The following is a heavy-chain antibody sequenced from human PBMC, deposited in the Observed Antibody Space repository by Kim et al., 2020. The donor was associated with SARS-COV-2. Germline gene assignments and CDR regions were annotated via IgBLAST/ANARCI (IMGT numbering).Heavy chain of an antibody. Sequence: SETLSLTCNVSGVSLSSSYYYWGWIRQPPGKGLEWIGIIYRTGSTYYNPSLKSRLTLSVDTSKNQFSLKLKSVTAADTALYFCAKQQSPAAHFDFWGQRTLVTASS. V-gene: IGHV4-39*01. J-gene: IGHJ4*02. CDR1: GVSLSSSYYY. CDR2: IYRTGST. CDR3: AKQQSPAAHFDF. D-gene: IGHD6-25*01.